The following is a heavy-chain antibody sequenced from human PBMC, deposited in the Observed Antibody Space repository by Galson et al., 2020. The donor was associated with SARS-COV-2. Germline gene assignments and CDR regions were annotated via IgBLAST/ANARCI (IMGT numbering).Heavy chain of an antibody. Sequence: SETLSLTCTVSGGSISSSSYYWGWIRQPPGKGLEWIGSTYYSGSTYYNPSLKSRVTISVDTSKNQFSLKLSSVTAADTAVYYCARGGGYSYGALDYWGQGTLVTVSS. V-gene: IGHV4-39*07. CDR2: TYYSGST. CDR1: GGSISSSSYY. CDR3: ARGGGYSYGALDY. D-gene: IGHD5-18*01. J-gene: IGHJ4*02.